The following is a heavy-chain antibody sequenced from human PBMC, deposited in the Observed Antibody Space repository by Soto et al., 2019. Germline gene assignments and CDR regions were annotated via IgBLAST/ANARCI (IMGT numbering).Heavy chain of an antibody. CDR2: IGTAGDP. CDR1: GFTFSSYD. CDR3: ARGKSSTYYDFWRGYYTPRHMDV. D-gene: IGHD3-3*01. Sequence: PGGSLRLSCAASGFTFSSYDMHWVRQATGKGLEWVSAIGTAGDPYYPGSVKGRFTISRENAKNSLYLQMNSLRAGDTAVYYCARGKSSTYYDFWRGYYTPRHMDVWGQGTTVTVSS. V-gene: IGHV3-13*05. J-gene: IGHJ6*02.